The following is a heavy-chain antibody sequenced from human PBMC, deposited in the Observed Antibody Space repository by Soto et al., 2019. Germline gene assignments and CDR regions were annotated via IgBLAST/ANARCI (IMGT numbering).Heavy chain of an antibody. Sequence: ASVKVSCKASGYTFTGYYMHWVRQAPGQGLEWMGWINPSSGGTNYAQKFQGWVTMTRDTSISTAYMELSRLRSDDTAVYYCASSTSGSSSLDYWGQGTLVTVSS. CDR1: GYTFTGYY. CDR2: INPSSGGT. D-gene: IGHD6-6*01. J-gene: IGHJ4*02. V-gene: IGHV1-2*04. CDR3: ASSTSGSSSLDY.